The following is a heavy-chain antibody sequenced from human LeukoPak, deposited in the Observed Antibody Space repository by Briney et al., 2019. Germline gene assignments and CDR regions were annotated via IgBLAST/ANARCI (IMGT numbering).Heavy chain of an antibody. J-gene: IGHJ4*02. CDR1: GGTFSSYA. V-gene: IGHV1-69*05. CDR3: ATPDGGYDLAAYY. D-gene: IGHD5-12*01. CDR2: IIPIFGTA. Sequence: SVKVSCKASGGTFSSYAISWVRQAPGQGLEWMGGIIPIFGTANYAQKFQGRVTITTDESTSTAYMELSSLRSEDTAVYYCATPDGGYDLAAYYWGQGTLVTVSS.